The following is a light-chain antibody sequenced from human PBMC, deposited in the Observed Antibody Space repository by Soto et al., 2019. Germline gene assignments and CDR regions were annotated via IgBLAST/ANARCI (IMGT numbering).Light chain of an antibody. CDR2: DNN. V-gene: IGLV1-40*01. CDR3: QSYASTLTGYV. Sequence: QSVLTQPPSVSGAPGQRVTISCTGSSSNIGAGYVVHWYQQLPGTAPKLLIYDNNNRPSGVPDRFSGSKSGTSASLAITGLQAEDEADYYCQSYASTLTGYVFGTGTKLTVL. CDR1: SSNIGAGYV. J-gene: IGLJ1*01.